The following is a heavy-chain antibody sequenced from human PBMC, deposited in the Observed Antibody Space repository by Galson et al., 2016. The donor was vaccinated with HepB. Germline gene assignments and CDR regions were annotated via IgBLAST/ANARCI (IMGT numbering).Heavy chain of an antibody. V-gene: IGHV5-10-1*01. J-gene: IGHJ4*02. Sequence: QSGAEVKKPGESLRISCPGSTVNFIRYWISWVRQMPGKGLEWMGRIDPSDSYTKYSPSFQGHVTFSLDKSISTAYLQWSSLKASDTAIYYCAIFYFDSGSYYNPDYWGQGTLVTVSS. CDR2: IDPSDSYT. CDR3: AIFYFDSGSYYNPDY. D-gene: IGHD3-10*01. CDR1: TVNFIRYW.